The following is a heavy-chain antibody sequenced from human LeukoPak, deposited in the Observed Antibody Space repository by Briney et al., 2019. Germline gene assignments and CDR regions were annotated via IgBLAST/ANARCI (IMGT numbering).Heavy chain of an antibody. D-gene: IGHD5-12*01. J-gene: IGHJ4*02. V-gene: IGHV3-74*01. CDR2: INSDGSST. CDR1: GFTFSSYW. CDR3: TTLYGGSLDY. Sequence: GGSLRLSCAASGFTFSSYWVHWVRQAPGKGLVWVSRINSDGSSTSYADSVKGRFTISRDNAKNTLYLQMNSLRVEDTAVYYCTTLYGGSLDYWGQGTLVTVSS.